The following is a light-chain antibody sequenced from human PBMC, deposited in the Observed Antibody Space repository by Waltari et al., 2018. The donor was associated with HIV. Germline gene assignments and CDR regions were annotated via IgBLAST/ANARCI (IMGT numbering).Light chain of an antibody. CDR2: DVS. CDR1: SSDVGGYNY. CDR3: CSYAGSYTKV. V-gene: IGLV2-11*01. J-gene: IGLJ3*02. Sequence: QSALTQPSSVSGSPGQSVTISCTGTSSDVGGYNYVSWYQQHPGKAPKLMIYDVSKRPSGVPDRFSGSKSGNTASLTISGLHAEDEADYYCCSYAGSYTKVFGGGTKLTVL.